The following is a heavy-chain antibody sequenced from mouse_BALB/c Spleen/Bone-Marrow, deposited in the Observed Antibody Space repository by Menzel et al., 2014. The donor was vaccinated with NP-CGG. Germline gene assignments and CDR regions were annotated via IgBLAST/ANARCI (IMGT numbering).Heavy chain of an antibody. CDR2: ISSGSSTI. CDR1: GFTFSSFG. CDR3: ARSGYYGSSPYYAMDY. V-gene: IGHV5-17*02. J-gene: IGHJ4*01. Sequence: DVQLRESGGGLVQPGGSRKLSCAASGFTFSSFGMHWVRQAPEKGLEWVAYISSGSSTIYYADTVKGRFTISRDNPKNTLFLQMTSLRSEDTAMYYCARSGYYGSSPYYAMDYWGQGTSVTVSS. D-gene: IGHD1-1*01.